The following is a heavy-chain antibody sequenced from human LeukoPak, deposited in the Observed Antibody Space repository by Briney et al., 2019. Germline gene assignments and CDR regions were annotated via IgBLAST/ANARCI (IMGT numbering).Heavy chain of an antibody. CDR1: GGTFSSYA. CDR3: ASPGHSSGWYNYYYYYGMDV. J-gene: IGHJ6*02. CDR2: IIPIFGTA. V-gene: IGHV1-69*13. D-gene: IGHD6-19*01. Sequence: SAKVSCKASGGTFSSYAISWVRQAPGQGLEWMGGIIPIFGTANYAQKFQGRVTITADESTSTAYMELSSLRSEDTAVYYCASPGHSSGWYNYYYYYGMDVWGQGTTVTVSS.